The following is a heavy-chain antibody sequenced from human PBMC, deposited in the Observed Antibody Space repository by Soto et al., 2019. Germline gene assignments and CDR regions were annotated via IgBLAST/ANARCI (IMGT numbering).Heavy chain of an antibody. J-gene: IGHJ6*02. CDR1: AGPISTTNW. D-gene: IGHD3-10*01. CDR3: ATSSGSAYGLDV. Sequence: SETLSLTCAVSAGPISTTNWYVWVRQPPGMGLEWIGEIYHTGTTTYNPSLKSRVTMSVDTSKNQFSLRLSFVTAADTAVYYCATSSGSAYGLDVWGPGATVTVSS. V-gene: IGHV4-4*02. CDR2: IYHTGTT.